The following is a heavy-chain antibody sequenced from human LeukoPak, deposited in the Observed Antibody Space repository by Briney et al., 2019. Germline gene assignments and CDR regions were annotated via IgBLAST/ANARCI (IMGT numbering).Heavy chain of an antibody. D-gene: IGHD2-8*01. CDR2: IIPIFGTA. V-gene: IGHV1-69*05. J-gene: IGHJ2*01. CDR3: ARELGYCTNGVCQDWYFDL. Sequence: EASVKVSCKASGGTFSSYAISWVRQAPGQGLEWMERIIPIFGTANYAQKFQGRVTITRDESTSTAYMELSSLRSEDTAVCYCARELGYCTNGVCQDWYFDLWGRGTLVTVSS. CDR1: GGTFSSYA.